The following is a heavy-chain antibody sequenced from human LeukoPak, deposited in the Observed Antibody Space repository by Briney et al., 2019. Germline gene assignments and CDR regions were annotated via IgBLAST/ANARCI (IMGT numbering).Heavy chain of an antibody. CDR3: ARGAGGGYDYRDFDY. J-gene: IGHJ4*02. CDR1: GFTFSSYA. Sequence: GGSLRLSCAASGFTFSSYAMHWVRQAPGKGLEWVAVISYDGSNKYYADSVKGRFTISRDNSKNTLYLQMNSLRAEDTAVYYCARGAGGGYDYRDFDYWGQGTLVTVSS. CDR2: ISYDGSNK. V-gene: IGHV3-30-3*01. D-gene: IGHD5-12*01.